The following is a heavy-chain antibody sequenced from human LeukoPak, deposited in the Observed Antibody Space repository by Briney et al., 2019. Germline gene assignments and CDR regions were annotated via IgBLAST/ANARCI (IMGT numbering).Heavy chain of an antibody. D-gene: IGHD2-15*01. V-gene: IGHV1-24*01. CDR3: ATTTGAEYCSGGSCYSGSWFDP. CDR2: FDPEDGET. Sequence: ASVKVSCKVSGYTLTELSMHWVRQAPGKGLEWMGGFDPEDGETIYAQKFQGRVTMTEDTSTDTACMELSSLRSEDTAVYYCATTTGAEYCSGGSCYSGSWFDPWGQGTLVTVSS. CDR1: GYTLTELS. J-gene: IGHJ5*02.